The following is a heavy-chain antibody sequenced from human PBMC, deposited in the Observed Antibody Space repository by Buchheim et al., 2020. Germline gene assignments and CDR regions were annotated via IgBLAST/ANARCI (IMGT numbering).Heavy chain of an antibody. Sequence: EVQLVESGGVVVQPGGSLRLSCAASGFTFDDYAMHWVRQAPGKGLEWVSLISWDGGSTYYADSVKGRFTISRDNSKNSLYLKMNSLRAEDTALYYCAKDSSDDTAMRPYYGMDVWGQGTT. CDR3: AKDSSDDTAMRPYYGMDV. J-gene: IGHJ6*02. V-gene: IGHV3-43D*03. CDR2: ISWDGGST. D-gene: IGHD5-18*01. CDR1: GFTFDDYA.